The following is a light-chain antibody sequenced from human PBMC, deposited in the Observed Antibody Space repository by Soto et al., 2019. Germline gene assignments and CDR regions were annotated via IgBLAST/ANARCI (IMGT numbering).Light chain of an antibody. CDR1: SSDVGSYNL. CDR2: EDS. Sequence: QSVLTQPASVSGSPGQSITISCTGTSSDVGSYNLVSWYQQHPGKAPKLIIYEDSRRPSGFSYRFSGFKSGNTASLTISGLQAEDEADYYCCSCAGSVTYVFGIGTKLTVL. CDR3: CSCAGSVTYV. J-gene: IGLJ1*01. V-gene: IGLV2-23*01.